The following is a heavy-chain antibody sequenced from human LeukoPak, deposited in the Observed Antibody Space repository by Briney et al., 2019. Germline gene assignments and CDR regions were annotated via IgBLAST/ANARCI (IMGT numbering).Heavy chain of an antibody. V-gene: IGHV3-23*01. CDR1: GFSFANIG. Sequence: PGGSLRLSCAASGFSFANIGMGWVRQAPGKGLEWVSVFSVTAATTYHADSVKGRFSTYRDEAKNTVYLEMNSLTVEDTAVYYCAKDLTGPGGTFDVWGQGTMVIVSS. CDR2: FSVTAATT. J-gene: IGHJ3*01. CDR3: AKDLTGPGGTFDV. D-gene: IGHD1-14*01.